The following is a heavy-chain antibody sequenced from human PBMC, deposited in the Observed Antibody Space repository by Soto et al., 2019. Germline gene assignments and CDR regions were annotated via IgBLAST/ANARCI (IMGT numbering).Heavy chain of an antibody. CDR3: ARDPFGRRFGELSPP. CDR2: INHSGST. D-gene: IGHD3-10*01. Sequence: SETLSLTCAVYGGSFSGYYWSWIRQPPGKGLEWIGEINHSGSTNYNPSLKSRVTISVDTSKNQFSLKLSSVTAADTAVYYCARDPFGRRFGELSPPWGQGTLVTVAS. J-gene: IGHJ5*02. V-gene: IGHV4-34*01. CDR1: GGSFSGYY.